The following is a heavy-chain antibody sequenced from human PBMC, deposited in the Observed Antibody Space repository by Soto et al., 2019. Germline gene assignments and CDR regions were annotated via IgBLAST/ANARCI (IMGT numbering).Heavy chain of an antibody. Sequence: SETLSLTCTVSGGSISSYYWSWIRQPPGKGLEWIGYIYYSGSTNYNPSLKSRVTISVDTSKNQFSLKLSSVTAADTAVYYCARGWELDYWGQGTLVTVSS. D-gene: IGHD1-26*01. CDR1: GGSISSYY. V-gene: IGHV4-59*01. CDR3: ARGWELDY. J-gene: IGHJ4*02. CDR2: IYYSGST.